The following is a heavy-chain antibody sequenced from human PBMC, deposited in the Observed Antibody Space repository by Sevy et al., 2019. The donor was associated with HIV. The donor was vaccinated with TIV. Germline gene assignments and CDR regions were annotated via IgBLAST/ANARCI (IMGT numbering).Heavy chain of an antibody. Sequence: GGYLRLFCAVSGIIFTTSGMHWVRQAPGKGLEWVAVMSYDGRNKLYGDSVKGRFTISRDNSKNILYLQMNSLRVEDTAVYYCAKDFTGYNGMDVWGQGTMVTVSS. V-gene: IGHV3-30*18. CDR2: MSYDGRNK. D-gene: IGHD3-9*01. J-gene: IGHJ6*02. CDR3: AKDFTGYNGMDV. CDR1: GIIFTTSG.